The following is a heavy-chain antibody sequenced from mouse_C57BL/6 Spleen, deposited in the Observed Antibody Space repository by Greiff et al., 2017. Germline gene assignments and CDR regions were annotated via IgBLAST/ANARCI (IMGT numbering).Heavy chain of an antibody. CDR3: ARGYGSDAMDY. J-gene: IGHJ4*01. V-gene: IGHV1-64*01. CDR1: GYTFTSYW. CDR2: IHPNSGST. D-gene: IGHD1-1*01. Sequence: QVQLQQPGAELVKPGASVTLSCKASGYTFTSYWMHWVKQRPGQGLEWIGMIHPNSGSTNYNEKFKSKATLTVDKSSSTAYMQLSSLTSEDSAVYYCARGYGSDAMDYWGQGTSVTVSS.